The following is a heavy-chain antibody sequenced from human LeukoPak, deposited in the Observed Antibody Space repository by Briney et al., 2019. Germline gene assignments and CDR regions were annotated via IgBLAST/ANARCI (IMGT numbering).Heavy chain of an antibody. V-gene: IGHV3-7*01. CDR3: TSWGDTTAEYFQR. CDR1: GFTFNRCW. CDR2: INPGGRDT. J-gene: IGHJ1*01. D-gene: IGHD2-21*02. Sequence: TGGSLRLSCVVSGFTFNRCWMNWVRQAPGKGLEWVAHINPGGRDTYYVDSVKGRFTISRDNAQNSMYLQMNSLRVEDTAVYYCTSWGDTTAEYFQRWGRGTLVTVSS.